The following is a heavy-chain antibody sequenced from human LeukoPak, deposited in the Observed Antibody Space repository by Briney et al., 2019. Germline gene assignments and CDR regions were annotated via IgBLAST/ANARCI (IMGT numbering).Heavy chain of an antibody. CDR2: ISGSGYNA. V-gene: IGHV3-23*01. Sequence: GSLRLSCAASGLIFRNYAMSWVRQAPGKGLEWVSSISGSGYNAYYADSMKGRFAISRDNSKSLLFLQMHSLTAEDTAIYYCAKVGGTDHYYYMDVWGKGTTVTVSS. D-gene: IGHD3-16*01. CDR1: GLIFRNYA. CDR3: AKVGGTDHYYYMDV. J-gene: IGHJ6*03.